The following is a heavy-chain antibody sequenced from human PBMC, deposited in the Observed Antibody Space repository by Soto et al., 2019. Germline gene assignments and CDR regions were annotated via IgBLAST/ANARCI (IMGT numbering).Heavy chain of an antibody. D-gene: IGHD1-26*01. J-gene: IGHJ4*02. CDR3: ARGSVGANLDY. Sequence: GGSLRLSCAASGITFISYWMHWVRQVPGKGLVWVAHINSDGSTTTYADSVKGRFTISRDNAKSTLDLQMNGLRAEDTAVYYCARGSVGANLDYWGQGTLVTVS. CDR1: GITFISYW. V-gene: IGHV3-74*03. CDR2: INSDGSTT.